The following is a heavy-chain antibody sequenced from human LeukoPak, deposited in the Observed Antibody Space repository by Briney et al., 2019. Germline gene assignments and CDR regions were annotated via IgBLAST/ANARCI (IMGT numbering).Heavy chain of an antibody. V-gene: IGHV1-24*01. CDR2: FDPEDGET. J-gene: IGHJ3*02. CDR1: GYTLTELS. Sequence: SVTVSCKVSGYTLTELSMHWVRQAPGKGLEWMGGFDPEDGETIYAQKFQGRVTMTEDTSTDTAYMELSSLRSEDTAVYYCATEVDILTGYYKDAFDIWGQGTMVTVSS. CDR3: ATEVDILTGYYKDAFDI. D-gene: IGHD3-9*01.